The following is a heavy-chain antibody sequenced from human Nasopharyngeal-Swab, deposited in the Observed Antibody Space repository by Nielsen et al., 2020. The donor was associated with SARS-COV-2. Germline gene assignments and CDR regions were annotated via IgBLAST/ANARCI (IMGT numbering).Heavy chain of an antibody. D-gene: IGHD5-12*01. V-gene: IGHV1-69*01. CDR3: ARDRGSNFDY. J-gene: IGHJ4*02. CDR2: IIPIFGTA. Sequence: WVRHAPGQGLEWMGGIIPIFGTANYAQKFQGRVTITADESTSTAYMELSSLRSEDTAVYYCARDRGSNFDYWGQGTLVTVSS.